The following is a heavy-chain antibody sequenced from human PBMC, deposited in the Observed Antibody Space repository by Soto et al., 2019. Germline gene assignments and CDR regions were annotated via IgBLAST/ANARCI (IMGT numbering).Heavy chain of an antibody. D-gene: IGHD3-22*01. CDR3: AKMAMIVVVIKKNYFDY. Sequence: GGSLRLSCAPSGFTFSNYAVSWVRQAPGKGLEWVSAISGSGGSTYYADSVKGRFTISRDNSKNTLYLQMNSLRAEDTAVYYCAKMAMIVVVIKKNYFDYWGQGTLVTVSS. V-gene: IGHV3-23*01. J-gene: IGHJ4*02. CDR1: GFTFSNYA. CDR2: ISGSGGST.